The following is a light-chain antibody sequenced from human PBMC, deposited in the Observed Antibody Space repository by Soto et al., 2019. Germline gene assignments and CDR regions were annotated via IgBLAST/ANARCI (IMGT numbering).Light chain of an antibody. Sequence: EIGLTQSPGTLSLSPGERATLSCRASQSVSNSYLAWYQQKPGQAPRLLIYGASSRATGIPDRFSGSGSGTDFTLTISRLEPEDFAVYYCQQYDNSPLTFGGGTKVEIK. V-gene: IGKV3-20*01. CDR3: QQYDNSPLT. J-gene: IGKJ4*01. CDR1: QSVSNSY. CDR2: GAS.